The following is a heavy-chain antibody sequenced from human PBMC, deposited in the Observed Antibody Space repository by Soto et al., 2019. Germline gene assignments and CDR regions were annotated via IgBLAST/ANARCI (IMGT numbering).Heavy chain of an antibody. CDR1: GGTFSSYA. V-gene: IGHV1-69*13. CDR2: IIPIFGTA. CDR3: ARDPFPSQSGTRDWFDP. Sequence: ASVKVSCKASGGTFSSYAISWVRQAPGQGLEWMGGIIPIFGTANYAQKFQGRVTITADESTSTAYMELGSLRSEDTAVYYCARDPFPSQSGTRDWFDPWGQGTLVTVSS. D-gene: IGHD3-3*01. J-gene: IGHJ5*02.